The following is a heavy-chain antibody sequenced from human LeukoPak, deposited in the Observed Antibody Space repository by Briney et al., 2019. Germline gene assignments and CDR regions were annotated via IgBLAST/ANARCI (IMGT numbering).Heavy chain of an antibody. CDR3: ARSSRGYSGSYFHY. CDR2: INHSGST. V-gene: IGHV4-34*01. Sequence: SETLSLTCAVYGGSFSGYYWSWIRQPPGKGLEWIGEINHSGSTNYNPSLKSRVTISVDTSKNQFSLKLSSVTAADTAVYYCARSSRGYSGSYFHYWGQGTLVTVSS. CDR1: GGSFSGYY. J-gene: IGHJ4*02. D-gene: IGHD1-26*01.